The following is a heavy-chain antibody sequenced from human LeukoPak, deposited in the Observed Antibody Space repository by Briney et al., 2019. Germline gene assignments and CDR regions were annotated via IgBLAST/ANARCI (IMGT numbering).Heavy chain of an antibody. CDR3: ARVGANYYYYYYYMDV. D-gene: IGHD3-16*01. V-gene: IGHV4-59*01. J-gene: IGHJ6*03. Sequence: ETLSLTCTVSGGSISSYYWSWIRQPPGKGLEWIGYIYYSGSTNYNPSLKSRVTISVDTSKSQFSLKLSSVTAADTAVYYCARVGANYYYYYYYMDVWGKGTTVTVSS. CDR1: GGSISSYY. CDR2: IYYSGST.